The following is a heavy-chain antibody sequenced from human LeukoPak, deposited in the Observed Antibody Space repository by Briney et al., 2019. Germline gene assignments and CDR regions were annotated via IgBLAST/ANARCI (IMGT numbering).Heavy chain of an antibody. Sequence: GASVKVSCKASGYTFTSYGITWVRQAPGQGLEWMGWISAYNGNTNSAQNLQGRVTMTTDTSASTAYMELRSLRSDDTAVYYCARDQGLYYMDVWGKGTTVTISS. V-gene: IGHV1-18*01. CDR3: ARDQGLYYMDV. CDR1: GYTFTSYG. J-gene: IGHJ6*03. CDR2: ISAYNGNT.